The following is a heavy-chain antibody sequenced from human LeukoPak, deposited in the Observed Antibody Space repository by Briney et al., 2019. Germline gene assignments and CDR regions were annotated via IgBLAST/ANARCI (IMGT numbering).Heavy chain of an antibody. J-gene: IGHJ5*02. CDR1: GGSISSYY. CDR2: IYYSGST. D-gene: IGHD6-13*01. Sequence: PSETLSLTCTVSGGSISSYYWSWIRQPPGKGLEWIGCIYYSGSTNYNPSLKSRVTISVDTSKNQFSLKLSSVTAADTAVYYCARGKYSSSWYHWFDPWGQGTLVTVSS. V-gene: IGHV4-59*01. CDR3: ARGKYSSSWYHWFDP.